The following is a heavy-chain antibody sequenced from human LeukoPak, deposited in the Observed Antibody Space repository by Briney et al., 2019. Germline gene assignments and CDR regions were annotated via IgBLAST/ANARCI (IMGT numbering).Heavy chain of an antibody. CDR1: GGSVTSKSAS. CDR2: TYSRSKWFN. Sequence: SQTLSLTCAISGGSVTSKSASWNWIRQSPSRGLEWLGRTYSRSKWFNDYAVSVKGRISINPDTSKNQFSLHLTSVTPDDMAVYYCARGTGSLDYWGQGTLVTVSS. CDR3: ARGTGSLDY. J-gene: IGHJ4*02. D-gene: IGHD1-26*01. V-gene: IGHV6-1*01.